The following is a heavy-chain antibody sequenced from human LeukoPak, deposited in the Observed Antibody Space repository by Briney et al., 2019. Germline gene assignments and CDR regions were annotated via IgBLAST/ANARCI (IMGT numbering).Heavy chain of an antibody. Sequence: GGSLRLSCAASGFTFSSYAMNWVRQAPGKGLERVSTISGSGDSTNYADSVKGRFTISRDNSENTLYLQMNSLRAEDTAVYYCAKKRGYNYGDFDYWGQGTLVTVSS. J-gene: IGHJ4*02. CDR3: AKKRGYNYGDFDY. CDR1: GFTFSSYA. CDR2: ISGSGDST. D-gene: IGHD5-18*01. V-gene: IGHV3-23*01.